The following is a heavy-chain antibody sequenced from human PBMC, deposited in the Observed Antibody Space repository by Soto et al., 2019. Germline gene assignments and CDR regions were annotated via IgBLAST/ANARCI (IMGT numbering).Heavy chain of an antibody. V-gene: IGHV3-30-3*01. CDR1: GFTFSSYA. CDR3: ARWIQLV. D-gene: IGHD5-18*01. Sequence: QVQLVESGGGVVQPGRSLRLSCAASGFTFSSYAMHWVRQAPGKGLEWVAVISYDGSNKYYADSVKGRFTISRDNSKNTLYLQMNSLRAEDTAVYYCARWIQLVWGQGTTDTVSS. CDR2: ISYDGSNK. J-gene: IGHJ6*02.